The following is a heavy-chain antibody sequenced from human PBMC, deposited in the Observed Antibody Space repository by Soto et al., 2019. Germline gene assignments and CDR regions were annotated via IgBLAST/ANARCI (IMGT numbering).Heavy chain of an antibody. CDR3: ASAYCSSTSCYPFDP. CDR2: IIPILGIA. Sequence: SVKVSCTASGGTFSSYTISWVRQAPGQGLEWMGRIIPILGIANYAQKFQGRVTITADKSTSTAYMELSSLRSEDTAVYYCASAYCSSTSCYPFDPWGQGTLVTVSS. V-gene: IGHV1-69*02. J-gene: IGHJ5*02. CDR1: GGTFSSYT. D-gene: IGHD2-2*01.